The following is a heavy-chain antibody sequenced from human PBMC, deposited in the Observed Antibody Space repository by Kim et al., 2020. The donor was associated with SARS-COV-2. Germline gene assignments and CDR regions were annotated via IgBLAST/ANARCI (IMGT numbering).Heavy chain of an antibody. CDR2: IIPIFGTA. CDR3: ARVEDYYGSGSHYYYYGMDV. J-gene: IGHJ6*02. V-gene: IGHV1-69*13. Sequence: SVKVSCKASGGTFSSYAISWVRQAPGQGLEWMGGIIPIFGTANYAQKFQGRVTITADESTSTAYMELSSLRSEDTAVYYCARVEDYYGSGSHYYYYGMDVWGQGTTVTVSS. D-gene: IGHD3-10*01. CDR1: GGTFSSYA.